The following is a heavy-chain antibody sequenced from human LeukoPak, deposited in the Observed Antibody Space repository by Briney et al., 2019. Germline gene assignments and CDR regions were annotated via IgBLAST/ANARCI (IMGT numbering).Heavy chain of an antibody. Sequence: GGSLRLSCAASGFTFSSYVMSWVRQAPGKGLEWVSYISSSGSTIYYADSVKGRFTISRDNAKNSLYLQMNSLRAEDTAVYYCAKTPYYYDSSGFQEYYFDYWGQGTLVTVSS. CDR3: AKTPYYYDSSGFQEYYFDY. D-gene: IGHD3-22*01. V-gene: IGHV3-48*04. CDR2: ISSSGSTI. CDR1: GFTFSSYV. J-gene: IGHJ4*02.